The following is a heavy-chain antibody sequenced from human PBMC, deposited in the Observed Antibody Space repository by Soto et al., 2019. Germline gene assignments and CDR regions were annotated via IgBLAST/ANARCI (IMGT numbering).Heavy chain of an antibody. CDR2: VYSGGST. CDR1: GFTVTTNY. J-gene: IGHJ3*02. V-gene: IGHV3-66*01. CDR3: ARDFSGQHDAFDI. D-gene: IGHD3-10*01. Sequence: GGSLRLSCAASGFTVTTNYMSRVRQPPGKGLEWVSVVYSGGSTYYADSVKGRFTVSRDNSKNTLYLQMNSLRAEDTAVYYFARDFSGQHDAFDIWGQGTVVTVSS.